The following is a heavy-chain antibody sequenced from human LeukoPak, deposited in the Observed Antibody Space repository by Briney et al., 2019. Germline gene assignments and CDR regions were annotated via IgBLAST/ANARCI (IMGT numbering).Heavy chain of an antibody. V-gene: IGHV3-9*01. Sequence: PGRSLRLSCAASGFTFDDYAMHWVRQAPGKGLEGVSGISWNSGSIGYADSVKGRFTISRDNAKNSLYLQMNSLRAEDTALYYCAKGVVELYYYYGMDVWGQGTTVTVSS. CDR2: ISWNSGSI. D-gene: IGHD1-7*01. J-gene: IGHJ6*02. CDR1: GFTFDDYA. CDR3: AKGVVELYYYYGMDV.